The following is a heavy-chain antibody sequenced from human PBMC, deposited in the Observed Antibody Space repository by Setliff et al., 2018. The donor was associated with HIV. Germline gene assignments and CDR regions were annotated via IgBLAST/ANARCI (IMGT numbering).Heavy chain of an antibody. Sequence: SETLSLTCSVSGVSIRTYYWSWVRQVPGKGPEWIGNAYYGGSTDYNTYNPSLKSRLTIVADTSKSQFSLKLTSVTAADTAVYYCARGAYIKMNYCFDYWGRGTLVTVSS. CDR2: AYYGGST. V-gene: IGHV4-59*01. CDR1: GVSIRTYY. CDR3: ARGAYIKMNYCFDY. J-gene: IGHJ4*02. D-gene: IGHD3-16*01.